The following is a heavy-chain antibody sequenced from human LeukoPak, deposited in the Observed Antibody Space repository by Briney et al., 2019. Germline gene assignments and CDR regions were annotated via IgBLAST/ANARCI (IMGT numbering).Heavy chain of an antibody. D-gene: IGHD6-19*01. CDR3: ARESSAVAAGHY. V-gene: IGHV1-46*01. Sequence: GASVKVSCKASGYTFTSDYIHWVRQAPGQGLEWMGIINPSGGSTSYAQKFQGRVTMTRDMSTNTVYMELSSLSSEDTAVYHCARESSAVAAGHYWGQGTLVTVSS. J-gene: IGHJ4*02. CDR2: INPSGGST. CDR1: GYTFTSDY.